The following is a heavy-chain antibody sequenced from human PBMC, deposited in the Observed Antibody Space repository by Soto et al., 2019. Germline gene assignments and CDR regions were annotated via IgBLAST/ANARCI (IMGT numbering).Heavy chain of an antibody. J-gene: IGHJ5*02. Sequence: SETLSLTCTVSGGSISSYYLSWIRQPPGKGLEWIGYIYYSGSTNYNPSLKSRVTISVDTSKNQFSLKLSSVTAADTAVYCCARTLYDFWSGRNFNWFDPWGQGTLVTVSS. CDR1: GGSISSYY. CDR2: IYYSGST. D-gene: IGHD3-3*01. V-gene: IGHV4-59*01. CDR3: ARTLYDFWSGRNFNWFDP.